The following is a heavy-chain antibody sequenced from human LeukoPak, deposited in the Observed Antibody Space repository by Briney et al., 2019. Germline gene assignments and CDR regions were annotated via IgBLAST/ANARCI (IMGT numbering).Heavy chain of an antibody. Sequence: PSQTLSLTCTVSGCSISSDSYYWSWIPQPAGKELEWIVRIYTSGSTNYNPSLKSRVTMSVDRSNNQFSLKLSSVTAADTAVYFCARPLYSDYGFFDPWGQGTLVTVST. J-gene: IGHJ5*02. CDR1: GCSISSDSYY. CDR3: ARPLYSDYGFFDP. V-gene: IGHV4-61*02. CDR2: IYTSGST. D-gene: IGHD4-17*01.